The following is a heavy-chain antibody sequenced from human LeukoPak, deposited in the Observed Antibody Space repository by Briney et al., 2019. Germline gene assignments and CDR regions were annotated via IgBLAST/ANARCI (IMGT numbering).Heavy chain of an antibody. V-gene: IGHV4-34*01. CDR1: GGSFSGYY. D-gene: IGHD3-9*01. J-gene: IGHJ5*02. Sequence: ADTLSLTCAVYGGSFSGYYWSGMREPPGKGLECIGEINHSGSINYNPSLKRRLTLSVGASKNQFSLKLRPGTAADEAVYYCARGVLRYFDWLPYDVNWFDPWGQGTLVTVSS. CDR2: INHSGSI. CDR3: ARGVLRYFDWLPYDVNWFDP.